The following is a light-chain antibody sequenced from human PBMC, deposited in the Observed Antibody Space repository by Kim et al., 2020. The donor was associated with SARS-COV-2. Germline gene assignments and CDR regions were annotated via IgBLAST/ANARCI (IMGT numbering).Light chain of an antibody. CDR2: KIS. J-gene: IGKJ1*01. V-gene: IGKV2-24*01. CDR3: TQSTHFPWT. CDR1: QSLLHSDGNTY. Sequence: DIVMTQTPLSSRFTLGQPASISCRSSQSLLHSDGNTYLSWLQQRPGQPPRPLIYKISNRFSGVPDRFSGSGAGTDFTLNIRRVEAEDVGIYYCTQSTHFPWTFGQGTKVDIK.